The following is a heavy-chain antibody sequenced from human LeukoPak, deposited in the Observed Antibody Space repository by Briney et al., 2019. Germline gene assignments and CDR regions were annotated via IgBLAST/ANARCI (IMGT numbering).Heavy chain of an antibody. CDR3: VRFMRGTIGGDN. CDR1: GFTFSSFW. Sequence: GGSLRLSCAASGFTFSSFWMSWIRQAPGKGLEWVANIKEDGREKYYVDSVKGRFTISRDNAKNSLYLQMNNLKAEDAAMYYCVRFMRGTIGGDNWGQGTLVTVSA. CDR2: IKEDGREK. J-gene: IGHJ4*02. D-gene: IGHD3-16*01. V-gene: IGHV3-7*01.